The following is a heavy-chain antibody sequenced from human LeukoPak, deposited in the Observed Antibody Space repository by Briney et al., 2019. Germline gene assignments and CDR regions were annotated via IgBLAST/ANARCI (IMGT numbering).Heavy chain of an antibody. Sequence: ASVKVSCKTSGYTFTGYGISWVRQAPGQGLEWMGWINPSNGGTNYAQNFQGRVTMTRDTSISTAYMELSSLTSDDTAVYYCARGPTYYDSSGYRLEYWGQGTLVTVSS. CDR2: INPSNGGT. D-gene: IGHD3-22*01. V-gene: IGHV1-2*02. CDR1: GYTFTGYG. J-gene: IGHJ4*02. CDR3: ARGPTYYDSSGYRLEY.